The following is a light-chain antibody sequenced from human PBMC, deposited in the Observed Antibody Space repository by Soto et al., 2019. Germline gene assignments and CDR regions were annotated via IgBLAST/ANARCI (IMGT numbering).Light chain of an antibody. CDR3: QQYNTWPRT. Sequence: EIGMTQAPPTLSETPEKRAALSSRASQSVSSNLAWYQQKPGQAPRLLMYGASTRATGIPARFSGSGSGTEFNSSFTSLQSEDFAVYNCQQYNTWPRTFGQGTKVDIK. V-gene: IGKV3-15*01. J-gene: IGKJ1*01. CDR2: GAS. CDR1: QSVSSN.